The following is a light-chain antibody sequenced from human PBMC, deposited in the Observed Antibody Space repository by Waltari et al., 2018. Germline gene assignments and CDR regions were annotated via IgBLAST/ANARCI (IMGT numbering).Light chain of an antibody. CDR1: SSDVGGYNY. Sequence: QSALTQPPSASGSPGQPVTISCTGTSSDVGGYNYVSWYQQHPGKAPKLIIYEVTKLPSGVPDRFSGPKSGNTASLTVSGLQADDEADYYCNSYAGRNRLGVFGGGTKVTVL. J-gene: IGLJ2*01. V-gene: IGLV2-8*01. CDR3: NSYAGRNRLGV. CDR2: EVT.